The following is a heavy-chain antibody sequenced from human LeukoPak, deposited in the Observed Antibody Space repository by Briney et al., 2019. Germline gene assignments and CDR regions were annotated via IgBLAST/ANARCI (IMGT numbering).Heavy chain of an antibody. J-gene: IGHJ6*02. CDR1: GFTFSSYA. V-gene: IGHV3-23*01. D-gene: IGHD3-10*01. CDR2: ISGSGGST. Sequence: GGSLRLSCAASGFTFSSYAMSWVRQAPGKGLEWVSAISGSGGSTYYADSVKGRFTISRDNSKNTLYLQMSSLRAEDTAVYYRAKAHLYYYGSGSPNVWGQGTTVTVSS. CDR3: AKAHLYYYGSGSPNV.